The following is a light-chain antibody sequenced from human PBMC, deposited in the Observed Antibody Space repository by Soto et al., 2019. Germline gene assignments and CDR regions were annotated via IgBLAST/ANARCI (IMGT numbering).Light chain of an antibody. CDR1: SSNIGSNY. CDR2: RNN. Sequence: QAVVTQPPSASGTPGQRVNISCSGSSSNIGSNYVYWYRQFPGTAPKLLIQRNNQRPSGVPARFSGSKSGTSASLTVSGLQTEDEADYYCNSYVAGSNVFGTGTKLTVL. V-gene: IGLV1-47*01. J-gene: IGLJ1*01. CDR3: NSYVAGSNV.